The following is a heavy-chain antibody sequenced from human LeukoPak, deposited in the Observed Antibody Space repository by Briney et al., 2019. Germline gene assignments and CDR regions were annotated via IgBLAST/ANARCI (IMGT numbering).Heavy chain of an antibody. CDR3: AREGGDGYNIDY. Sequence: SETLSLTCTVSGGSISSYYWSWIRQPPGKGLEWIGYIYYSGGTNYNPSLKSRVTISVDTSKNQFSLKLSSVTAADTAVYYCAREGGDGYNIDYWGQGTLVTVSS. D-gene: IGHD5-24*01. V-gene: IGHV4-59*01. J-gene: IGHJ4*02. CDR2: IYYSGGT. CDR1: GGSISSYY.